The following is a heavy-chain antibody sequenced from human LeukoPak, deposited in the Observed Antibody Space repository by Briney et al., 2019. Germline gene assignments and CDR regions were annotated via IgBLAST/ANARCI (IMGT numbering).Heavy chain of an antibody. Sequence: ASVKVSCKASGGTFSSYAISWVRQAPGQGLEWMGWISAYNGNTNYAQKLQGRVTMTTDTSTSTAYMELRSLRSDDTAVYYCAINPIVVVPAATSGANWFDPWGQGTLVTVSS. CDR1: GGTFSSYA. CDR3: AINPIVVVPAATSGANWFDP. V-gene: IGHV1-18*01. D-gene: IGHD2-2*01. J-gene: IGHJ5*02. CDR2: ISAYNGNT.